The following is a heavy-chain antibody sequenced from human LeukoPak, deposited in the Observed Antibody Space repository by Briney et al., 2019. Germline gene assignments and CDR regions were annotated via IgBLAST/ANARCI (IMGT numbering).Heavy chain of an antibody. Sequence: NPSETLSLTCTVSGGSISSYYWSWIRQPAGKGLEWIGRIYTSGSTNYNPSLKSRVTMSVDTPKNQFSLKLSSVTAADTAVYYCARDQYYYDSSGYSRFDPWGQGTLVTVSS. CDR3: ARDQYYYDSSGYSRFDP. CDR1: GGSISSYY. CDR2: IYTSGST. J-gene: IGHJ5*02. D-gene: IGHD3-22*01. V-gene: IGHV4-4*07.